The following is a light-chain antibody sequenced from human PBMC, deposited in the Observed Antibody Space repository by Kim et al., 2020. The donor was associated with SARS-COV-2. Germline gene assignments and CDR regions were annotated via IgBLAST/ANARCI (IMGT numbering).Light chain of an antibody. J-gene: IGKJ2*01. CDR3: QQYGSSPYT. V-gene: IGKV3-20*01. CDR2: GAS. CDR1: QSVSSCY. Sequence: LSPGERAPPSCRASQSVSSCYLAWYQQKPGQAPSLLIYGASSRATGIPDRFSGSGSGTDFTLTISRLEPEDFAVYYCQQYGSSPYTFGQGTKLEI.